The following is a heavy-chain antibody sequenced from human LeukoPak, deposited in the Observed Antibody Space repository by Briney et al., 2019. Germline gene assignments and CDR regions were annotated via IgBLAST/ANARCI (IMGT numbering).Heavy chain of an antibody. CDR3: AKDPTDFDSSGQTYFDY. V-gene: IGHV3-23*01. J-gene: IGHJ4*02. D-gene: IGHD3-22*01. CDR1: GFTFSSCA. Sequence: GSLRLSCAASGFTFSSCAMNWVRQAPGKGLEWVSGISGSGGITHYADSVRGRFTISRDNSKNTLHLQMNSLRAEDTAVYYCAKDPTDFDSSGQTYFDYWGQGTLVTVSS. CDR2: ISGSGGIT.